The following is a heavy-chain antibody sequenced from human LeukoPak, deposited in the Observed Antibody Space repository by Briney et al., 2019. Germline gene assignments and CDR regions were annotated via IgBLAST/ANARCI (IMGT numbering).Heavy chain of an antibody. CDR2: IYHSGST. CDR1: GGSISSYY. D-gene: IGHD1-26*01. Sequence: SETLSLTCTVSGGSISSYYWGWIRQPPGKGLEWIGSIYHSGSTYYNPSLKSRVTISVDTSKNQFSLKLSSVTAADTAVYYCARAFVSGSYADDYWGQGTLVTVSS. CDR3: ARAFVSGSYADDY. V-gene: IGHV4-38-2*02. J-gene: IGHJ4*02.